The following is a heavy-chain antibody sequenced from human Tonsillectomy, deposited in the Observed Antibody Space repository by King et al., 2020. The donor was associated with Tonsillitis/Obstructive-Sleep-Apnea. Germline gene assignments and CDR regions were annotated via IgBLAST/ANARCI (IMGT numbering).Heavy chain of an antibody. V-gene: IGHV4-30-2*01. CDR3: ARVHCYDSSGPHDAFDI. D-gene: IGHD3-22*01. CDR1: GGSISSGGYS. J-gene: IGHJ3*02. Sequence: QLQESGSGLVKPSQTLSLTCAVSGGSISSGGYSWSWIRQPPGKGLEWIGYIYHSGSTYYNPSLKSRVTISVDRSKNQFSLKLSSVTAADTAVYYCARVHCYDSSGPHDAFDIWGQGTMVTVSS. CDR2: IYHSGST.